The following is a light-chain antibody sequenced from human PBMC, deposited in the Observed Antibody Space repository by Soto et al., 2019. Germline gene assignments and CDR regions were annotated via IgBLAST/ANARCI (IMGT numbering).Light chain of an antibody. CDR2: LAS. Sequence: DIVMTQSPLSLPVTPGEPASISCRSSQSLLYSNGNTHLDWYLQKPGQSPQLLIYLASYRASGAPDRISGSGSGTDFTLKISWVEAEDVGFYYCMQSVQTPWTFGQGTKVEIK. V-gene: IGKV2-28*01. J-gene: IGKJ1*01. CDR1: QSLLYSNGNTH. CDR3: MQSVQTPWT.